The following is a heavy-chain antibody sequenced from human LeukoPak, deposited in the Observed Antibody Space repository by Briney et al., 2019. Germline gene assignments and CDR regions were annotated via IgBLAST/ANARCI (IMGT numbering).Heavy chain of an antibody. CDR2: IIPIFGTA. Sequence: SVKVSCKASGGTFSSYAISWVRQAPGQGLEWMGGIIPIFGTANYAQKFQGRVTITADESTSTAYMELSSLGSEDTAVYYCARGLRFSEWLLFYWGQGTLVTVSS. V-gene: IGHV1-69*13. CDR1: GGTFSSYA. CDR3: ARGLRFSEWLLFY. D-gene: IGHD3-3*01. J-gene: IGHJ4*02.